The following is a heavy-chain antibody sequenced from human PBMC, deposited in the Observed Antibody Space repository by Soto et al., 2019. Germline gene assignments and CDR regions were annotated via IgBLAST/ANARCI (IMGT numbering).Heavy chain of an antibody. CDR3: ATWHEREHAYDV. J-gene: IGHJ3*01. CDR1: GLTVSGKKY. V-gene: IGHV3-53*01. D-gene: IGHD1-1*01. Sequence: GGSLRLSCAASGLTVSGKKYVAWVRQAPGKGLEWVSALYDVDGSFYSDCVKGRFTTSSDSSKTTVYLQMNDLRPADTAVYYCATWHEREHAYDVWGQGTTVTVSS. CDR2: LYDVDGS.